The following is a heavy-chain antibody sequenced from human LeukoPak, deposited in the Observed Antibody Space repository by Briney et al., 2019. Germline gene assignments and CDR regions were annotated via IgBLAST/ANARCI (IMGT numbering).Heavy chain of an antibody. CDR2: VYTSGST. CDR3: ARGGEVGPYYYYMDV. D-gene: IGHD3-10*01. Sequence: SETLSLTCTVSGGSISSSSYYWGWIRQPPGKGLEWIGRVYTSGSTNYNPSLKSRLTISVDTSKNQFSLKLSSVTAADTAVYYCARGGEVGPYYYYMDVWGKGTTVTVSS. J-gene: IGHJ6*03. CDR1: GGSISSSSYY. V-gene: IGHV4-39*07.